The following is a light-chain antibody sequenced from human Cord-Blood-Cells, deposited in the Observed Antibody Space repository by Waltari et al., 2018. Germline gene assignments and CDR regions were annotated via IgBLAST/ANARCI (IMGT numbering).Light chain of an antibody. Sequence: QSALTQPRSVSVSPGQSVPNTCTGTSSDAGGYNHVPWYQQPPGNAPKLVIYDVSNRLSGVPDRFSGSKSGNTASLTISGLQAEDEADYYCCSYAGSYTVFGGGTKLTVL. V-gene: IGLV2-11*01. CDR3: CSYAGSYTV. CDR2: DVS. CDR1: SSDAGGYNH. J-gene: IGLJ2*01.